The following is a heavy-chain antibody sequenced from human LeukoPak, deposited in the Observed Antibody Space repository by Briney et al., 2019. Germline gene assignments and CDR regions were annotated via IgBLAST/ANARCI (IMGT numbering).Heavy chain of an antibody. D-gene: IGHD3-10*01. CDR1: GGFVSSDTYY. J-gene: IGHJ3*02. Sequence: PSETLSLTCTVSGGFVSSDTYYWVWVRQPPGKGLEWIGTIYYTGNTDYNPSLKSRVTISVDTSKNQFSLKLSSVTAADTAVYYCARVIRGSGSLGAFDIWGQGTMVTVSS. CDR3: ARVIRGSGSLGAFDI. V-gene: IGHV4-39*01. CDR2: IYYTGNT.